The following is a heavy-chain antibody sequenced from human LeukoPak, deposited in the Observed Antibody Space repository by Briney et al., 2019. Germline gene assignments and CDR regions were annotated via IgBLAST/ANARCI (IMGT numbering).Heavy chain of an antibody. J-gene: IGHJ4*02. CDR3: ARLKYYYDSSGFDY. CDR1: GGSISRSSYY. Sequence: SETLSLTCTVSGGSISRSSYYWSWIRQPPGKGLEWIGYIYYSGSTNYNPSLKSRVTISVDTSKNQFSLKLSSVTAADTAVYYCARLKYYYDSSGFDYWGQGTQVTVSS. D-gene: IGHD3-22*01. CDR2: IYYSGST. V-gene: IGHV4-61*01.